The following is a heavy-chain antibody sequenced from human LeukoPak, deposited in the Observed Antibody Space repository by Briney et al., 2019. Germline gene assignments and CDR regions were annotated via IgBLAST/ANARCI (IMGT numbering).Heavy chain of an antibody. CDR3: ARGLLKLRFLFDP. CDR2: INPNSGGT. CDR1: GYTFTGYY. Sequence: ASVKVSCKASGYTFTGYYMHWVRQAPGQGLEWMGWINPNSGGTNYAQKFQGRVTMTGDTSISTAYMELSRLRSDDTAVYYCARGLLKLRFLFDPWGQGTLVTVSS. D-gene: IGHD3-3*01. V-gene: IGHV1-2*02. J-gene: IGHJ5*02.